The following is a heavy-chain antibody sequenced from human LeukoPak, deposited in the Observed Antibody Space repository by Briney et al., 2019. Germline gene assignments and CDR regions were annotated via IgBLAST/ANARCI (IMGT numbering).Heavy chain of an antibody. Sequence: ASVKVSCKASGYTFSSYGITWVRQAPGQGLEWMGWISAYNGNTNYAQKLQGRVTMTTDTSATTAYMELRSLRSDDTAVYYCAREARYCSGGSCYNWFDPWGQGTLVTVSS. CDR3: AREARYCSGGSCYNWFDP. J-gene: IGHJ5*02. D-gene: IGHD2-15*01. CDR2: ISAYNGNT. CDR1: GYTFSSYG. V-gene: IGHV1-18*01.